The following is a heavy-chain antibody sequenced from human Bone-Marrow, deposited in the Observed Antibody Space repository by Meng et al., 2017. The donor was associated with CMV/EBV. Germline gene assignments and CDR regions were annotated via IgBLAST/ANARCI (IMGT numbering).Heavy chain of an antibody. V-gene: IGHV1-46*01. J-gene: IGHJ6*02. Sequence: ASVKVSCKASGYTFTSYYMHWVRQAPGQGLEWMGIINPSGGSTSYAQKFQGRVTMTRDTSTSTVYMELSSLRSEDTAVYYCAREVAANYYYYGMDVWGQGTKVTVS. CDR1: GYTFTSYY. CDR3: AREVAANYYYYGMDV. D-gene: IGHD6-19*01. CDR2: INPSGGST.